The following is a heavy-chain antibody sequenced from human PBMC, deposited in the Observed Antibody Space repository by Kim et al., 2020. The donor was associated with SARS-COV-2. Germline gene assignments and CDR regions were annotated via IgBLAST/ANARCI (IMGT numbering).Heavy chain of an antibody. Sequence: QKFQGRVTMTRDTSISTAYMELSRLRSDDTAVYYCARVAVPAAMRTAFDIWGQGTMVTVSS. V-gene: IGHV1-2*02. D-gene: IGHD2-2*01. J-gene: IGHJ3*02. CDR3: ARVAVPAAMRTAFDI.